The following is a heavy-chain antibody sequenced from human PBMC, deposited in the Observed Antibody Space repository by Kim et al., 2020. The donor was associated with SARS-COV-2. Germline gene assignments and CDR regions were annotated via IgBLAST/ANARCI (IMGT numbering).Heavy chain of an antibody. Sequence: SETLSLTCTVSGGSISSSSYYWGWIRQPPGKGLEWIGSIYYSGSTYYNPSLKSRVTISVDTSKNQFSLKLSSVTAADTAVYYCARQEPSRYSGSTWGQGTLVTVSS. J-gene: IGHJ5*02. CDR1: GGSISSSSYY. CDR2: IYYSGST. V-gene: IGHV4-39*01. D-gene: IGHD1-26*01. CDR3: ARQEPSRYSGST.